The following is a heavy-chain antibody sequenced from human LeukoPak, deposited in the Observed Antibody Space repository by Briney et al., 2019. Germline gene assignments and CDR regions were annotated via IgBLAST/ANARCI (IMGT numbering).Heavy chain of an antibody. CDR3: ARVGAYDIPN. V-gene: IGHV4-59*01. CDR2: IYYSGST. Sequence: SETLSLTCTVSGGSIRSDYWSWIRQPPGKGLEWIGYIYYSGSTNYNPSLKSRVTISVDTSKNQFSLKLSSVTAADTAVYYCARVGAYDIPNWGQGTLVTVSS. CDR1: GGSIRSDY. J-gene: IGHJ4*02. D-gene: IGHD3-9*01.